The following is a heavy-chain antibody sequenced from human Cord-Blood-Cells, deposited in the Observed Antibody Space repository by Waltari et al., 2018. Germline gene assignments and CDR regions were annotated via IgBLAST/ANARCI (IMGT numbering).Heavy chain of an antibody. Sequence: QVQLVQSGAEVKKPGSSVKVSCKASGGTFSSYAISWVRQAPGQGLEWMGGIIPIFGTANYAQKCRGRVTITADESTSTAYMELSSLRSEDTAVYYCARREGSSSYYWYFDLWGRGTLVTVSS. D-gene: IGHD6-6*01. CDR2: IIPIFGTA. J-gene: IGHJ2*01. CDR1: GGTFSSYA. CDR3: ARREGSSSYYWYFDL. V-gene: IGHV1-69*01.